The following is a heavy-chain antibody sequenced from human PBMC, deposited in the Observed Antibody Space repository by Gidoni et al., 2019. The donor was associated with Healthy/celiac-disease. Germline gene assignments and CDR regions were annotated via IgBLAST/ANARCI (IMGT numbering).Heavy chain of an antibody. J-gene: IGHJ4*02. D-gene: IGHD3-22*01. CDR1: GGSISSGSYY. CDR3: ASLYYDSSGYYGNGGY. CDR2: IYHSEST. V-gene: IGHV4-39*01. Sequence: QLQLQESGPGLVKPSETLSLTCTVSGGSISSGSYYWGWIRQPPGKGLEWIGSIYHSESTYYNPSLKSRVNIPVDTSKTQFSLKLSSVTAADTAVYYCASLYYDSSGYYGNGGYWGQGTLVTVSS.